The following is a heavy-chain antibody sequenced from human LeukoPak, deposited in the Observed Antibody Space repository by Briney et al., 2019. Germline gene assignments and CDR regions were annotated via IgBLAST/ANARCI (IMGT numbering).Heavy chain of an antibody. V-gene: IGHV3-23*01. CDR2: ISGSGDST. CDR3: AKGYNSGWYYFGY. J-gene: IGHJ4*02. D-gene: IGHD6-19*01. CDR1: GFTFSNFA. Sequence: GGSLRLSCAASGFTFSNFATSWVRQAPGKGLEWVAAISGSGDSTNYADSVKGRVTISRDNSKNTLYLQMNSLRAEDTAVYYCAKGYNSGWYYFGYWGQGTLVTVSS.